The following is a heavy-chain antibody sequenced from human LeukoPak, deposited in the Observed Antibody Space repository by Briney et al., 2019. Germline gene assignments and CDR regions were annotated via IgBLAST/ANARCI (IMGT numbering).Heavy chain of an antibody. D-gene: IGHD1-7*01. J-gene: IGHJ4*02. Sequence: SETLSLTCAVYGGSFSGYCWSWIRQPPGKGLEWIGEINHSGSTNYNPSLKSRVTISVDTSKNQFSLKLSSVTAADTAVYYCARGGGGNWNYYRFWGQGTLVTVSS. CDR2: INHSGST. V-gene: IGHV4-34*01. CDR3: ARGGGGNWNYYRF. CDR1: GGSFSGYC.